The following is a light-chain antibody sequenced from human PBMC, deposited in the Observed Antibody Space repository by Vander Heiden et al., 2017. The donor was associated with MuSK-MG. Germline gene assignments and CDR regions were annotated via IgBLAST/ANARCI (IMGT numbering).Light chain of an antibody. CDR3: HGDGTSGYT. CDR1: QSVTSTY. V-gene: IGKV3-20*01. J-gene: IGKJ2*01. CDR2: GAS. Sequence: VFSHSPGTLSLSPGERATLSCRASQSVTSTYLAWYQQKPGQAPRLLIYGASSRATGIPDRLSGRRSRTDFTLSISSLEPEDFAVYYCHGDGTSGYTFGQGTKMKIK.